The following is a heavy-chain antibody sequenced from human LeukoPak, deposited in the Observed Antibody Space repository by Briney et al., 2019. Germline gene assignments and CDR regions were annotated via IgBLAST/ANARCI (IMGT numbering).Heavy chain of an antibody. CDR3: ARVAVAGTRYYFDY. D-gene: IGHD6-19*01. Sequence: SETLSLTCTVSGGSISSGGYYWSWIRQHPGKGLEWIGYIYYSGSTYYNPSLKSRVTISVDTSKNQFSLKLSSVTAADTAVYYCARVAVAGTRYYFDYWGQGTLVTVSS. V-gene: IGHV4-31*03. CDR1: GGSISSGGYY. CDR2: IYYSGST. J-gene: IGHJ4*02.